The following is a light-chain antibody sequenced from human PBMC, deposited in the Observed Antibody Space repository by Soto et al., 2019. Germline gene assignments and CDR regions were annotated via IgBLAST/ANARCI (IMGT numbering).Light chain of an antibody. CDR1: NSDLGSFNF. CDR3: CSDAGTSTYF. Sequence: QSALTQPASVSGSPGQSITISCTRTNSDLGSFNFVSWYQHHPGKAPKVMIYEVAKRPSGISDRFSGSKSGNTASLTISGLQVEDGADYYCCSDAGTSTYFFGTGTKLTVL. J-gene: IGLJ1*01. CDR2: EVA. V-gene: IGLV2-23*02.